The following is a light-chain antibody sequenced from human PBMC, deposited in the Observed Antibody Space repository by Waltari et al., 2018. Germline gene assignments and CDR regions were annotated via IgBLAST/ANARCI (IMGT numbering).Light chain of an antibody. CDR3: LLYMGSGIWV. Sequence: QTVVTQEPSLSVSPGGTVTLTCALSSGSISTTSYASWYHQTPGQAPRTLVYKGNTRSSGVPDRFSGSILGNKAALTITGAQADDESHYYCLLYMGSGIWVFGGGTKLTVL. CDR1: SGSISTTSY. V-gene: IGLV8-61*01. CDR2: KGN. J-gene: IGLJ3*02.